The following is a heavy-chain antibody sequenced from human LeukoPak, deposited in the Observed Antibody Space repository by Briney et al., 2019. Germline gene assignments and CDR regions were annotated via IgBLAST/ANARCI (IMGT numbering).Heavy chain of an antibody. J-gene: IGHJ5*02. CDR2: ISAYNGNT. D-gene: IGHD4-23*01. CDR3: ARVSAVVTPGSWFDP. V-gene: IGHV1-18*01. CDR1: GYTFTSYG. Sequence: GASVKVSCKASGYTFTSYGISWVRQAPGQGLEWMGWISAYNGNTNYAQKLQGRVTMTTDTSTSTAYMELRSLRSDDTAVYYCARVSAVVTPGSWFDPWGQGTLVTVSS.